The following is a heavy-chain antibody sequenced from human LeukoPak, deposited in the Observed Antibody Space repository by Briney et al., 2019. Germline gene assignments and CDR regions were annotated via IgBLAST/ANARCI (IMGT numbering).Heavy chain of an antibody. CDR2: ISYDGSNK. CDR1: GFTFSSYG. V-gene: IGHV3-30*18. D-gene: IGHD2-21*02. J-gene: IGHJ3*02. Sequence: GGSLRLSCAASGFTFSSYGMHRVRQAPGKGLEWVAVISYDGSNKYYADSVKGRFTISRDNSKNTQYLQMNSLRAEDTAVYYCANIVVVTAKRHDACSTCGEGAIGTVSS. CDR3: ANIVVVTAKRHDACST.